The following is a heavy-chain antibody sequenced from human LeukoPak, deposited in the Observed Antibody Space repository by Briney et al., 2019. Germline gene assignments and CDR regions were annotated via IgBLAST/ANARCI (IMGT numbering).Heavy chain of an antibody. CDR1: GYTFTTYD. CDR2: TNPNSGHT. V-gene: IGHV1-8*03. CDR3: ARVAGSIDY. J-gene: IGHJ4*02. Sequence: ASVKVSCKASGYTFTTYDINWVRQATGQGLEWMGWTNPNSGHTGYAQKFQGRLTITRDTSISTAYMELSSLRSEDTAVYYCARVAGSIDYWGQGTLVTVSS. D-gene: IGHD6-19*01.